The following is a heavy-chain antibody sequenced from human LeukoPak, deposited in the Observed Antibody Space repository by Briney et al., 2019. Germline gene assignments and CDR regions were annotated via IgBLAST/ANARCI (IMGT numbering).Heavy chain of an antibody. J-gene: IGHJ1*01. CDR3: AIRLVVTASREYFQH. CDR2: VYYRGGT. CDR1: GASISRSSHY. Sequence: SETLSLTCTASGASISRSSHYWGWIRQPPGKGLEWIGSVYYRGGTYYNPSLKSRVTISVDTSKNHFSLKLSSVTAADTAVYYCAIRLVVTASREYFQHWGQGTLVTVSS. D-gene: IGHD2-21*02. V-gene: IGHV4-39*02.